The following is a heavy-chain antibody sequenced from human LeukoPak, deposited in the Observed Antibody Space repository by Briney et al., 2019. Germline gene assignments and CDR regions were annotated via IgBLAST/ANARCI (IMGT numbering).Heavy chain of an antibody. Sequence: PSETLSLTCAVYGGSISSSNWWSWVRQPPEKGLEWIGEIYHSGTTNYNPSLKSRVTISLDKSKNQFSLKLSSVTAADTAVYYCARLGVVATINNYFDYWGQGTLVTVSS. CDR1: GGSISSSNW. CDR3: ARLGVVATINNYFDY. V-gene: IGHV4-4*02. J-gene: IGHJ4*02. D-gene: IGHD5-12*01. CDR2: IYHSGTT.